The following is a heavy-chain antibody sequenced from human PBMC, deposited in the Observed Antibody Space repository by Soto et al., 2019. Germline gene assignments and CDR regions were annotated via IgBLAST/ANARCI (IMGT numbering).Heavy chain of an antibody. V-gene: IGHV4-59*08. CDR2: IYYSGST. Sequence: SETLSLTCTVSGGSINTYYWNWIRQPPGKGLEWIASIYYSGSTYNNPSLKSRVTISVDTSKNQFSLKLSSVTAADTAVYYCARADGDYVSGARLDYWGQGTLVTVSS. CDR3: ARADGDYVSGARLDY. CDR1: GGSINTYY. J-gene: IGHJ4*02. D-gene: IGHD4-17*01.